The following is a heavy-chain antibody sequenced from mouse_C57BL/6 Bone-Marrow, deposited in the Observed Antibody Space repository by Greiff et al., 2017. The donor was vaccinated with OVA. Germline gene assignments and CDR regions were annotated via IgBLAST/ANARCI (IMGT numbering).Heavy chain of an antibody. CDR3: ARHEDGYYASYFDY. CDR1: GYAFSSSW. Sequence: QVQLKESGPELVKPGASVKISCKASGYAFSSSWMNWVKQRPGKGLEWIGRIYPGDGDTNYNGKFKGKAPLTADKSSSTAYMQLSSLTSEDSAVYFGARHEDGYYASYFDYWGQGTTLTVSS. D-gene: IGHD2-3*01. CDR2: IYPGDGDT. V-gene: IGHV1-82*01. J-gene: IGHJ2*01.